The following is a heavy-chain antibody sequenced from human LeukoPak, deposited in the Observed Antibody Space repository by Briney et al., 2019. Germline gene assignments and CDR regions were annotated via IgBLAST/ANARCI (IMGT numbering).Heavy chain of an antibody. V-gene: IGHV3-23*01. Sequence: GGSLRLSCAASGFVFSDYYMSWVRQAPGKGLEWVSTISGRGNSTYYADSVKGRFTISRDNSKNTLFLQMHSLRAEDTALYYCAKADYSNYRFILFQYWGQGALVTVSS. CDR2: ISGRGNST. CDR3: AKADYSNYRFILFQY. D-gene: IGHD4-11*01. CDR1: GFVFSDYY. J-gene: IGHJ4*02.